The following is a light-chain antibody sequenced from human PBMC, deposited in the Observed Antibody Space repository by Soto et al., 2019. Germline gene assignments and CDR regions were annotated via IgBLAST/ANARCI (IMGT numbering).Light chain of an antibody. CDR1: QTVSSN. J-gene: IGKJ5*01. V-gene: IGKV3-15*01. CDR2: GAS. CDR3: QQYNKWPQT. Sequence: EIVMTQSPATLSVSPGERATLSCRASQTVSSNYLAWYQHKPGQAPRLLIHGASTRATGIPARFSAVGSGTEFTLTISSLQSEDFAVYYCQQYNKWPQTFGQGTRLEIK.